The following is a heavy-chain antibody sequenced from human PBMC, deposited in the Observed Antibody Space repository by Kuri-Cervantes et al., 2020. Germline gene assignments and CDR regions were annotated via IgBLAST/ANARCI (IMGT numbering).Heavy chain of an antibody. V-gene: IGHV1-2*02. CDR3: ARGRRGDSGYDSYFWYYYYGMDV. J-gene: IGHJ6*02. CDR1: GYTFTSYD. CDR2: INPNSGCT. Sequence: ASVKVSCKASGYTFTSYDINWVRQAAGQGLEWMGWINPNSGCTNYAQKFQGRVTMTRDTSISTAYMELSRLRSDDTAVYYCARGRRGDSGYDSYFWYYYYGMDVWGQGTTVTVSS. D-gene: IGHD5-12*01.